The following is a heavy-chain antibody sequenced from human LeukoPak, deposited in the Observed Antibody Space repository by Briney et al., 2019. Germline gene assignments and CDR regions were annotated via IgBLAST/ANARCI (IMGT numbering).Heavy chain of an antibody. CDR2: ISWSGGTT. CDR1: GLTFSTYD. V-gene: IGHV3-23*01. CDR3: AKDDDWGRYKH. Sequence: GGSLRLSCAASGLTFSTYDMSWVRQAQGKGLEWVSGISWSGGTTYYADSVKGRFTISRDNSRNTLYLQMNSLRAEDTAVYYCAKDDDWGRYKHWGQGTLVTVSS. J-gene: IGHJ1*01. D-gene: IGHD3-16*01.